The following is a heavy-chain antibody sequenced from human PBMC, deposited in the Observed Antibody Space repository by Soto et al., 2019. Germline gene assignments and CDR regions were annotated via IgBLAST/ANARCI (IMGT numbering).Heavy chain of an antibody. CDR3: ARAYDIYYDSSGLQV. CDR2: IIPIFGTA. D-gene: IGHD3-22*01. J-gene: IGHJ4*02. V-gene: IGHV1-69*13. Sequence: GASVKVSCKASGGTFSSYAISWVRQAPGQGLEWMGGIIPIFGTANYAQKFQGRVTITADESTSTAYMELSSLRSEDTAVYYCARAYDIYYDSSGLQVWGQGTLVTVSS. CDR1: GGTFSSYA.